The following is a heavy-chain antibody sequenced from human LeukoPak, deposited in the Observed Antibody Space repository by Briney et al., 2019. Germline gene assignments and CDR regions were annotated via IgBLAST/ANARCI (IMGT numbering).Heavy chain of an antibody. CDR1: GFTFSSYV. D-gene: IGHD2-15*01. CDR2: IRYDGSNK. J-gene: IGHJ4*02. V-gene: IGHV3-30*02. CDR3: AKDYYCSGGSCYFTSPMNFDY. Sequence: GGSLRLSCAASGFTFSSYVMHWVRQAPGKGLEWVGFIRYDGSNKYYADSVKGRFTISRDNSKNTLYLQMNSLRAEDTAVYYCAKDYYCSGGSCYFTSPMNFDYWGQGALVTVSS.